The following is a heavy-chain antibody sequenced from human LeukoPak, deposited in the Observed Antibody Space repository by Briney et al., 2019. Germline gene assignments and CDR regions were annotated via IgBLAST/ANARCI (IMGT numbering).Heavy chain of an antibody. Sequence: SETLSLTCTVSGGSISSSSYYWGWIRQPPGKGLEWIGSIYYSGSTYYNPSLKSRVTISVDTSKNQFSLKLSSVTAADTAVYYCARGTTHSYRRLFDYWGQGTLVTVSS. J-gene: IGHJ4*02. CDR3: ARGTTHSYRRLFDY. CDR2: IYYSGST. CDR1: GGSISSSSYY. V-gene: IGHV4-39*07. D-gene: IGHD5-18*01.